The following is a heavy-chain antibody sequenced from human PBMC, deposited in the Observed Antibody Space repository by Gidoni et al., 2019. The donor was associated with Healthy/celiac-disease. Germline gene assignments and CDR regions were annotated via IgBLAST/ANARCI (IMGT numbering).Heavy chain of an antibody. D-gene: IGHD1-26*01. J-gene: IGHJ4*02. CDR1: GGTFSSYT. CDR3: ARDEEPYSGSYSLDY. V-gene: IGHV1-69*08. Sequence: QVQLVQSGAEVKKPGSSVKVSCKASGGTFSSYTISWVRQAPGQGLEWMGRIIPIRGIANYAQKFQGRVTITADKSTSTAYMELSSLRSEDTAVYDCARDEEPYSGSYSLDYWGQGTLVTVSS. CDR2: IIPIRGIA.